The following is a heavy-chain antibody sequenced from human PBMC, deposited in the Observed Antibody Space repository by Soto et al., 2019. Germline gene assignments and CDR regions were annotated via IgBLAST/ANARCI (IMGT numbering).Heavy chain of an antibody. D-gene: IGHD2-15*01. Sequence: SETLSLTCTVSGGSISSGDYYWSWIRQPPGKGLEWIGYIYYSGSTYCNPSLKSRVTISVDTSKNQFSLKLSSVTAADTAVYYCASLQRYCSGGSCYPTFDYWGQGTLVTVSS. CDR2: IYYSGST. CDR1: GGSISSGDYY. V-gene: IGHV4-30-4*01. CDR3: ASLQRYCSGGSCYPTFDY. J-gene: IGHJ4*02.